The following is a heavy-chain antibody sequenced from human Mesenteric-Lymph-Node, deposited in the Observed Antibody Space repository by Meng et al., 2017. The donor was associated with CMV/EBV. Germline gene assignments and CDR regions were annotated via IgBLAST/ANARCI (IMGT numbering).Heavy chain of an antibody. CDR3: ARTARFGNHFDY. Sequence: TCAVYGGSFSGYYWSWIRQPPGKGLEWLAEINHRGSTNYNPSLKSRVTVSVDTSKSQFSLNLSSVTAADTAVYYCARTARFGNHFDYWGQGTLVTVSS. CDR2: INHRGST. D-gene: IGHD1-14*01. V-gene: IGHV4-34*01. J-gene: IGHJ4*02. CDR1: GGSFSGYY.